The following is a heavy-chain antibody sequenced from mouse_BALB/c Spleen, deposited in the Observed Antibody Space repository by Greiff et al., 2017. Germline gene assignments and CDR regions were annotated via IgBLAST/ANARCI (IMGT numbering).Heavy chain of an antibody. CDR1: GYTFPDYN. J-gene: IGHJ2*01. CDR2: IYPYNGGT. Sequence: EVKVVESGPELVKPGASVKISCKASGYTFPDYNMHWVKQSHGKSLEWIGYIYPYNGGTGYNQKFKSKATLTVDNSSSTAYMELRSLTSEDSAVYYCASVGNDLDYWGQGTTLTVSS. V-gene: IGHV1S29*02. D-gene: IGHD2-2*01. CDR3: ASVGNDLDY.